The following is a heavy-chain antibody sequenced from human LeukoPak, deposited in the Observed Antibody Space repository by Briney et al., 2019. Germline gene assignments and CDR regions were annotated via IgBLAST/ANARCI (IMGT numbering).Heavy chain of an antibody. CDR3: ARGYGTGYYYVPYDF. J-gene: IGHJ4*02. Sequence: SETLSLTCTVSGGSITNYYWNCIRQPPGKGLEWIGYIYYSGSTNYNPSLKSRVTISVDTSKNQFSLKLSSVTAADTAVYYCARGYGTGYYYVPYDFWGQGTLVTVSS. CDR2: IYYSGST. D-gene: IGHD3-22*01. V-gene: IGHV4-59*01. CDR1: GGSITNYY.